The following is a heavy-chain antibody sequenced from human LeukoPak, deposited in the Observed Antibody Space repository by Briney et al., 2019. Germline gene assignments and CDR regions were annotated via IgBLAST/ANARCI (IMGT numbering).Heavy chain of an antibody. CDR2: IYYSGST. D-gene: IGHD6-13*01. Sequence: SETLSLTCTVSGGSISSYYWSWIRQPPGKGLEWIGYIYYSGSTNYNPSLKSRVTISVDTSKNQFSLKLSSVTAADTAVYYCARDGVAAAGTSGAFDIWGQGTMVTVSS. CDR1: GGSISSYY. CDR3: ARDGVAAAGTSGAFDI. V-gene: IGHV4-59*01. J-gene: IGHJ3*02.